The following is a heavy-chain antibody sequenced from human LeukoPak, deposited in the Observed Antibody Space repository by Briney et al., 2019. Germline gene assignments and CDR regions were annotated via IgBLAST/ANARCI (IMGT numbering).Heavy chain of an antibody. V-gene: IGHV3-33*01. CDR3: ARWGEGARLDY. D-gene: IGHD1-26*01. Sequence: GGSLRLSCAASGFTFRNYGMNWVRQAPGKGLEWVAVIWYDGSTKYYGDAVKGRFTISRDNSKDTLYLEMNSLRVEDTAVYYRARWGEGARLDYWGQGTLVTVSS. CDR1: GFTFRNYG. CDR2: IWYDGSTK. J-gene: IGHJ4*02.